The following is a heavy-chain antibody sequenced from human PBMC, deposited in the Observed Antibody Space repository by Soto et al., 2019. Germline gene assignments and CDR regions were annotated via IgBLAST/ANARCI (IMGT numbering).Heavy chain of an antibody. CDR2: ISSSGSTI. Sequence: GGSLRLSCAASGFTFSDYYMSWIRQAPGKGLEWVSYISSSGSTIYYADSVKGRFTISRDNAKNSLYLQMNSLRAEDTAVYYCARVPRITIFGVVISYYYYYYMDVWGKGTTVTVSS. J-gene: IGHJ6*03. D-gene: IGHD3-3*01. CDR1: GFTFSDYY. V-gene: IGHV3-11*01. CDR3: ARVPRITIFGVVISYYYYYYMDV.